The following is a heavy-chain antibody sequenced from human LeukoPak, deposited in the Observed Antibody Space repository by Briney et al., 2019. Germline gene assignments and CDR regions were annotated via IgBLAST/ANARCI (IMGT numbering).Heavy chain of an antibody. D-gene: IGHD3-22*01. CDR1: GFTFSSYS. Sequence: PGGSLRLSCAASGFTFSSYSMNWVRQAPGKGLEWVSCISSSSSYIYYADSVKGRFTISRDNAENSLYLQMNSLRAEDTAVYYCVTDGADYYDSTGYPIYFDYRGQGTLVTVSS. CDR2: ISSSSSYI. J-gene: IGHJ4*02. CDR3: VTDGADYYDSTGYPIYFDY. V-gene: IGHV3-21*01.